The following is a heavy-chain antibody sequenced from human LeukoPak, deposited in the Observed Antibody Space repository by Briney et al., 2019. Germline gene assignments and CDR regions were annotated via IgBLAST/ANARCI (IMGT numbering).Heavy chain of an antibody. CDR1: GGSISSYH. J-gene: IGHJ5*02. D-gene: IGHD6-13*01. CDR2: IYTSSGIT. CDR3: ARFISAAGTFWLDP. Sequence: SETLSLTCTVSGGSISSYHWSWIRQPAGGGLDWIGRIYTSSGITNYNPSLKSRVTMSLDTSKNQFSLKLSSVTAADTAVYYCARFISAAGTFWLDPWGQGTLVTVSS. V-gene: IGHV4-4*07.